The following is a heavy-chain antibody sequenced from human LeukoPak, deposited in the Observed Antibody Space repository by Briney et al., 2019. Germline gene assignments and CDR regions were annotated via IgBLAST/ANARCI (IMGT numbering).Heavy chain of an antibody. J-gene: IGHJ2*01. CDR2: IYYSGST. CDR3: ARGITAASLIWYFDL. D-gene: IGHD6-13*01. Sequence: PSETLSLTCTVSGGSISSSSYYWGWIRQPPGKGLEWIGSIYYSGSTYYNPSLKSRVTMSVATSKNQFSLNLSSVTAADTAVYYCARGITAASLIWYFDLWGRGTLVTVSS. V-gene: IGHV4-39*07. CDR1: GGSISSSSYY.